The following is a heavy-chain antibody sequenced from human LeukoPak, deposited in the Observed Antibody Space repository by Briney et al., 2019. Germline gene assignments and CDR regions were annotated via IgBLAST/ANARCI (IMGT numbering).Heavy chain of an antibody. CDR3: AKDAHSGNDPMDYYFDY. CDR1: GFTFSSYA. V-gene: IGHV3-23*01. CDR2: ISGSGGST. Sequence: GGSLRLSCAASGFTFSSYAMSWVRQAPGKGLEWVSAISGSGGSTYYADSVKGRFTISRDNSKNTLYLQMNSLRAEDTAVYYCAKDAHSGNDPMDYYFDYWGQGTLVTVSS. D-gene: IGHD5-12*01. J-gene: IGHJ4*02.